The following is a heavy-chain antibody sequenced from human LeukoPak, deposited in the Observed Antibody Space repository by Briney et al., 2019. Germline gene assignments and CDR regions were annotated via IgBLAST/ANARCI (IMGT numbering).Heavy chain of an antibody. CDR3: ARHNPEMATTH. CDR2: IYYSGST. Sequence: SETLSLTCSVSGGSISTYYWSWIRHRPGTALEWIGYIYYSGSTNYNPSLKSRVTISVDTSKNQFSLKLSSVTAADTAVYYCARHNPEMATTHWGQGTLVTVSS. V-gene: IGHV4-59*08. D-gene: IGHD5-24*01. CDR1: GGSISTYY. J-gene: IGHJ4*02.